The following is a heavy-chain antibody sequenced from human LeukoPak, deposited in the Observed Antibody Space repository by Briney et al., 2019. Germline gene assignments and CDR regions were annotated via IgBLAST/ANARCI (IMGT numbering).Heavy chain of an antibody. Sequence: ASVKVSCKASGYTFTGYYMHWVRQAPGQGLEWMGWINPNSGGTNYAQKFQGRVTMTRDTSISTAYMELSRLRSDDTAVYYCARALTIFGVVINYWGQGTLVTVSP. CDR2: INPNSGGT. D-gene: IGHD3-3*01. J-gene: IGHJ4*02. CDR3: ARALTIFGVVINY. V-gene: IGHV1-2*02. CDR1: GYTFTGYY.